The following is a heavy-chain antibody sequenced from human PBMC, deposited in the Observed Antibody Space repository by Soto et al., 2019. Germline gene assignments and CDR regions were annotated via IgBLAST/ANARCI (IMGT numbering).Heavy chain of an antibody. J-gene: IGHJ3*02. CDR2: ISGSGGST. V-gene: IGHV3-23*01. D-gene: IGHD3-16*02. CDR1: GFTFSSYA. CDR3: AKGGGGIRAFDI. Sequence: GSLRLSCAASGFTFSSYAMSWVRQAPGKGLEWVSAISGSGGSTYYADSVKGRFTISRDNSKNTLYLQMNSLRAEDTAVYYCAKGGGGIRAFDIWGQGTMVTVSS.